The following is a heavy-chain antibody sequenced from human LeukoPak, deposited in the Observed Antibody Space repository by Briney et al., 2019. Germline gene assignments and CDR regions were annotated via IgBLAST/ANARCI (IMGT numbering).Heavy chain of an antibody. CDR1: GFTFSSYG. CDR3: ARSGVGVAAAGTYFDY. V-gene: IGHV3-30*03. Sequence: PGGSLRLSCAASGFTFSSYGMHWVRQAPGKGLEWVAVLSSDGNNKYHVDSMKGRFTISRDNSRNTLFLQMNSLTPEDTAVYYCARSGVGVAAAGTYFDYWGQGVLVTVSS. J-gene: IGHJ4*02. CDR2: LSSDGNNK. D-gene: IGHD6-13*01.